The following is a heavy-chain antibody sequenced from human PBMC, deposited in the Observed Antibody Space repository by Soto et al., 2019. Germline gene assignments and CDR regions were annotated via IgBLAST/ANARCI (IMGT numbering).Heavy chain of an antibody. D-gene: IGHD6-13*01. CDR1: GFTFSSYG. CDR2: ISYDGSNK. CDR3: AKVGAAAAVGYFDY. J-gene: IGHJ4*02. V-gene: IGHV3-30*18. Sequence: QVQLVESGGGVVQPGRSLRLSCAASGFTFSSYGMHWVRQAPGKGLEWVAVISYDGSNKYYADSVKGRFTISRDNSKNALYLQMNSLRAEDTAVYYCAKVGAAAAVGYFDYWGQGTLVTVSS.